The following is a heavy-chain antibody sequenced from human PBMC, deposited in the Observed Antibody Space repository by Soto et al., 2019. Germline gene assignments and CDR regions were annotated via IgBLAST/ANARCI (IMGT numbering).Heavy chain of an antibody. CDR3: ARDDPSLSKIAAAGTPFYYGMDV. CDR2: IYYSGST. Sequence: QVQLQESGPGLVKPSQTLSLTCTVSGGSISSGGYYWSWIRQHPGKGLEWIGYIYYSGSTYYNPSLKSRVTISVDTSKNQFSLKLSSVTAADTAVYYCARDDPSLSKIAAAGTPFYYGMDVWGQGTTVTVSS. V-gene: IGHV4-31*03. D-gene: IGHD6-13*01. J-gene: IGHJ6*02. CDR1: GGSISSGGYY.